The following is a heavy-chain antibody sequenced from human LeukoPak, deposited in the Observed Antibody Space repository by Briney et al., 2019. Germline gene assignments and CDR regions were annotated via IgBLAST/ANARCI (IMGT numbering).Heavy chain of an antibody. D-gene: IGHD4-17*01. V-gene: IGHV4-59*11. CDR3: ARDLVTVTKGFDI. CDR1: TDSFSSHY. Sequence: SETLSLTCAVSTDSFSSHYWTRIRQPPGKGLEWTGYISYIGSTNYNPSLKSRVTVSIDTSKNQFSLKLSSVTAADTAVYYCARDLVTVTKGFDIWGQGTMVSVSS. CDR2: ISYIGST. J-gene: IGHJ3*02.